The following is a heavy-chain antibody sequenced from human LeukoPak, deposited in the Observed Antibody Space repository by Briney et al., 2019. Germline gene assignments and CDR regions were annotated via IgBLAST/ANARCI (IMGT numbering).Heavy chain of an antibody. Sequence: GGSLRLSCAASGFTFSNYAMNWVRQAPGKGLEWVSALSGNGDNTYCANSVKGRFTISRDNSKNTLYLQMNSLRAEDTAVYYCANLRGGWDDYWGQGTLVTVSS. V-gene: IGHV3-23*01. CDR1: GFTFSNYA. J-gene: IGHJ4*02. D-gene: IGHD6-19*01. CDR2: LSGNGDNT. CDR3: ANLRGGWDDY.